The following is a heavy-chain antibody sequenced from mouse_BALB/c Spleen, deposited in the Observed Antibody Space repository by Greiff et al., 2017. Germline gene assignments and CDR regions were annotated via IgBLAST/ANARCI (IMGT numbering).Heavy chain of an antibody. CDR2: IDPANGNT. V-gene: IGHV14-3*02. CDR3: ARSDYEYDGGTYYAMDY. D-gene: IGHD2-4*01. CDR1: GFNIKDTY. Sequence: EVQLQQSGAELVKPGASVKLSCTASGFNIKDTYMHWVKQRPEQGLEWIGRIDPANGNTKYDPKFQGKATITADTSSNTAYLQLSSLTSEDTAVYYCARSDYEYDGGTYYAMDYWGQGTSVTVSS. J-gene: IGHJ4*01.